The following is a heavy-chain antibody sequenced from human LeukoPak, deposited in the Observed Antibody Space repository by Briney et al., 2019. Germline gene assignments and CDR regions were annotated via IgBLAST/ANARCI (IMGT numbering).Heavy chain of an antibody. CDR1: GFTLRIYA. Sequence: PGGSLRLSCAAYGFTLRIYAMSWVRQAPGKGQEWDSSITSKNSASIYADSVKGRFPISRHNSRDTLYLQMNSLRAGDTAIYYCVKDRPNYYGSNGHYYRQNGDYWGQGTLVAVSS. CDR3: VKDRPNYYGSNGHYYRQNGDY. J-gene: IGHJ4*02. CDR2: ITSKNSAS. D-gene: IGHD3-22*01. V-gene: IGHV3-23*01.